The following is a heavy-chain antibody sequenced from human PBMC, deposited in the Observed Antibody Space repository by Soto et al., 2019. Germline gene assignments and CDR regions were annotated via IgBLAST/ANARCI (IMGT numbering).Heavy chain of an antibody. J-gene: IGHJ5*02. D-gene: IGHD1-20*01. CDR1: GFSLSTSGEG. V-gene: IGHV2-5*02. Sequence: QITLKESGPALVKPTETLTLTCTFSGFSLSTSGEGVGWIRQPPGKALEWLALICWDDDKRYSPSLKNRLTITKDTSKNQVVLTMTNMDPVDTATYYCTHRLNGRWFDHWGQGTLVTVSS. CDR3: THRLNGRWFDH. CDR2: ICWDDDK.